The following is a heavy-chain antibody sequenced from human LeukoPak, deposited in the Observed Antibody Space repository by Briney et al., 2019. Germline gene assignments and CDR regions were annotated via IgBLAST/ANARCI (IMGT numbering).Heavy chain of an antibody. V-gene: IGHV4-59*01. CDR3: ARDLRYYDILTGYYTSSTFDY. CDR1: GGSISSYY. J-gene: IGHJ4*02. Sequence: PSETLSLTCTVSGGSISSYYWSWIRQPPGKGLEWIGYIYYSGSTNYNPSLKSRVTISVDTSKNQFSLKLSSVTAADTAVYYCARDLRYYDILTGYYTSSTFDYWGQGTLVTVSS. D-gene: IGHD3-9*01. CDR2: IYYSGST.